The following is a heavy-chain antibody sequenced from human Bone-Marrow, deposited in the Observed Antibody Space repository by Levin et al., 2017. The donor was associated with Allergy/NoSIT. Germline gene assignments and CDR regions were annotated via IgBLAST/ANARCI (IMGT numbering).Heavy chain of an antibody. CDR2: ISSSGSTI. V-gene: IGHV3-11*01. Sequence: RAGGSLRLSCAASGFTFSDYYMSWIRQAPGKGLEWVSYISSSGSTIYYADSVKGRFTISRDNAKNSLYLQMNSLRAEDTAVYYCARAIGITMVRGTKNWFDPWGQGTLVTVSS. D-gene: IGHD3-10*01. CDR1: GFTFSDYY. CDR3: ARAIGITMVRGTKNWFDP. J-gene: IGHJ5*02.